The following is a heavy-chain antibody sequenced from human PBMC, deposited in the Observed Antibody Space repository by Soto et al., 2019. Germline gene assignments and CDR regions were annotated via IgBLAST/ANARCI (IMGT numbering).Heavy chain of an antibody. D-gene: IGHD2-21*01. Sequence: QVQLVQSGAEVQKPGASVKASCKASGYTCTSYYMQWVRQAHGQGLDWMGISNPSGGSTSYAQKFQGRVTMTRDTSTSTVYMELSSLRYEDTAVYYWARGGCGQYYFDYWGQGTLVTVSS. CDR2: SNPSGGST. J-gene: IGHJ4*02. CDR1: GYTCTSYY. CDR3: ARGGCGQYYFDY. V-gene: IGHV1-46*01.